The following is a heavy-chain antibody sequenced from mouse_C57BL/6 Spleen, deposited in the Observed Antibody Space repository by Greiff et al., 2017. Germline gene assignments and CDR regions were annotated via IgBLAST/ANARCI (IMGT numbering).Heavy chain of an antibody. CDR3: AVNVKAMSY. CDR1: GFSLTCSG. V-gene: IGHV2-2*01. CDR2: IWSGGST. Sequence: VKVVESGPGLVQPSQSLSITCTVSGFSLTCSGVHWVRQSPGKGLEWLALIWSGGSTDYNAAFISRVSVSKDSSKRLVFVKMNRLQADDTALYYCAVNVKAMSYWGQGGSVTVS. J-gene: IGHJ4*01.